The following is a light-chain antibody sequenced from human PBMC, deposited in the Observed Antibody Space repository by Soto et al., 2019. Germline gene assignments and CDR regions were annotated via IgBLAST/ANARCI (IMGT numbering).Light chain of an antibody. Sequence: DIQMTQSPSTLSASVGDTVTITCRASESIDNWLAWYQQKPGKAPKLLIFAASTLVRGVPSRFSGRGSGTEFTLTISSLQADDYATYYCQQHNSYPLTFGGGTKVEIK. J-gene: IGKJ4*01. CDR2: AAS. CDR1: ESIDNW. CDR3: QQHNSYPLT. V-gene: IGKV1-5*01.